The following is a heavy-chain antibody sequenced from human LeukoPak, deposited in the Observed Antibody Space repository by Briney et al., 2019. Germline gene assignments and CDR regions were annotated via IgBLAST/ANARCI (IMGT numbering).Heavy chain of an antibody. CDR2: IKQDGSEK. CDR1: GFTVSSNY. J-gene: IGHJ4*02. CDR3: ASCPYSSSWYSVY. V-gene: IGHV3-7*01. D-gene: IGHD6-13*01. Sequence: GGSLRLSCAASGFTVSSNYMSWVRQAPGKGLEWVANIKQDGSEKYYVDSVKGRFTISRDNAKNSLYLQMNSLRAEDTAVYYCASCPYSSSWYSVYWGQGTLVTVSS.